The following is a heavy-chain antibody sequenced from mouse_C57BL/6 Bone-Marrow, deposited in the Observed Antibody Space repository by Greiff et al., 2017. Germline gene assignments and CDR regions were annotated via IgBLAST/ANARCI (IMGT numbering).Heavy chain of an antibody. J-gene: IGHJ2*01. Sequence: QVQLQQPGAELVRPGSSVKLSCKASGYTFTSYWMHWVKQRPIQGLEWIGNIDPSDSETQYNQKFKDKATLTVSKSSSTAYMQLSSLTSEDSAVYYCARKGGYYFDYWGQGTTLTVSS. CDR2: IDPSDSET. CDR1: GYTFTSYW. CDR3: ARKGGYYFDY. V-gene: IGHV1-52*01.